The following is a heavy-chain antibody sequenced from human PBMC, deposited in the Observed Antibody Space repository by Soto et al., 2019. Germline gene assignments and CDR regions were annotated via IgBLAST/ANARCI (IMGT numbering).Heavy chain of an antibody. J-gene: IGHJ4*02. CDR1: GDTITDYY. CDR3: ARASRNYFDY. Sequence: QVQLQESGPGLVKPSETLSLTCTVSGDTITDYYWSWIRQSPGKGLEWIGYIYHSGSTYYNPSLKSRVTISIDTSKTQFSRKLSSVRAADTAVYYCARASRNYFDYWGQGTLVTVSS. CDR2: IYHSGST. V-gene: IGHV4-59*01.